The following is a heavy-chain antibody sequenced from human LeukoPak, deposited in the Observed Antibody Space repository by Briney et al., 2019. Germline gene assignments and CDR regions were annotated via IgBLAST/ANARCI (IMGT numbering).Heavy chain of an antibody. CDR2: LYAGGES. Sequence: GGSLRLSCAASGFAVKSSYMNWVRQAPGRGLEWGSVLYAGGESYYADSVLGRFTISRDTSNNTVFLEMNSLTADDTAVYFCARDSAGNQYSSGNFDLWGQGTLVTVSS. V-gene: IGHV3-53*01. CDR1: GFAVKSSY. J-gene: IGHJ4*02. D-gene: IGHD3-10*01. CDR3: ARDSAGNQYSSGNFDL.